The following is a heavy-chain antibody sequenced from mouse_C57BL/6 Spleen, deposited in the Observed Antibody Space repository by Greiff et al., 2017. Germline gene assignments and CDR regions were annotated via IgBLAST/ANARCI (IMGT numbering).Heavy chain of an antibody. J-gene: IGHJ4*01. CDR2: IDPANGNT. V-gene: IGHV14-3*01. Sequence: EVKLVESVAELVRPGASVKLSCTASGFNIKNTYMHWVKQRPEQGLEWIGRIDPANGNTKYAPKFQGKATITADTSSNTAYLQLSSLTSEDTAIYYCARGTTVDYYAMDYWGQGTSVTVSS. CDR3: ARGTTVDYYAMDY. CDR1: GFNIKNTY. D-gene: IGHD1-1*01.